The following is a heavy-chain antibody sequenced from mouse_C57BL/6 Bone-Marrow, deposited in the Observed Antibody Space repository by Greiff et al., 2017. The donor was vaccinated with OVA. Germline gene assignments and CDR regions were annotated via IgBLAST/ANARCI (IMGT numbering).Heavy chain of an antibody. D-gene: IGHD1-1*01. CDR2: IYPGSGST. Sequence: QLQQPGAELVKPGAPVKMSCKASGYPFTSYWITWVKQRPGQGLEWIGDIYPGSGSTDYNEKFKSKATLTVDTSSSTAYMQLSSLTSEDSAVYYCAREYYGSESDWGQGTTLTVSS. CDR3: AREYYGSESD. V-gene: IGHV1-55*01. CDR1: GYPFTSYW. J-gene: IGHJ2*01.